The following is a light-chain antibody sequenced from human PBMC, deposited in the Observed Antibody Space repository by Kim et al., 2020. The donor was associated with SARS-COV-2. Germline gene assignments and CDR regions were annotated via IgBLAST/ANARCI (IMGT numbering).Light chain of an antibody. CDR3: QSGDSSNAFWV. CDR2: RDT. CDR1: AFPDQF. J-gene: IGLJ3*02. V-gene: IGLV3-25*03. Sequence: PVQTATITCSGDAFPDQFAHWYQQKPGQATILVIFRDTERPSEISDRFSGSTSGTKATLTISGVQAEDEADYYCQSGDSSNAFWVFGGGTKLTVL.